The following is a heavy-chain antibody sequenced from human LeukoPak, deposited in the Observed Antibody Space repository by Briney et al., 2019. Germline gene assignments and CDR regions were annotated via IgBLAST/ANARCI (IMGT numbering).Heavy chain of an antibody. J-gene: IGHJ4*02. CDR1: GGSISSSSYY. CDR2: IYYSGST. CDR3: AGERGEEYSSGWYKTNFFYN. V-gene: IGHV4-39*07. Sequence: SETLSLTCTVSGGSISSSSYYWGWIRQPPGKGLEWIGSIYYSGSTYYNPSLKSRVTISADMSKNQISLQLTSVTGADTAVYYCAGERGEEYSSGWYKTNFFYNWGQGIRVTVSS. D-gene: IGHD6-19*01.